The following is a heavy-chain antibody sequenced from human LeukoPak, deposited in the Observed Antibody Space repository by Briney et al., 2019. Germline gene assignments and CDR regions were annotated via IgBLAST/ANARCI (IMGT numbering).Heavy chain of an antibody. J-gene: IGHJ6*03. Sequence: GGSLRLSCAASGFTFNNYAMSWVRQAPGKGLEWVSAISAGGATIYYADSVKGRFTVSRDNSKNTLYLHMNSLRAEDTAIYYCAKDSGGTYFYYYYYMDVWGKGTTVTVSS. CDR2: ISAGGATI. CDR1: GFTFNNYA. V-gene: IGHV3-23*01. CDR3: AKDSGGTYFYYYYYMDV. D-gene: IGHD1-26*01.